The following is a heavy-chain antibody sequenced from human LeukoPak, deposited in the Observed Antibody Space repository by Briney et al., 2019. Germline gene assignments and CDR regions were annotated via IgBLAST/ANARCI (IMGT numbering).Heavy chain of an antibody. CDR3: ARDRMVRGVIKAPYGMDV. Sequence: ASVKVSCKASGYTFTSYAMHWVRQAPGQRLEWMGWINAGNGNTKYSQKFQGRVTITRDTSASTAYMELSSLRSEDTAVYYCARDRMVRGVIKAPYGMDVWAKGPRSPSP. CDR2: INAGNGNT. V-gene: IGHV1-3*01. D-gene: IGHD3-10*01. CDR1: GYTFTSYA. J-gene: IGHJ6*02.